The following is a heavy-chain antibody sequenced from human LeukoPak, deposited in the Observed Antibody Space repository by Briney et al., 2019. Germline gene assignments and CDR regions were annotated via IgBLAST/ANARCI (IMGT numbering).Heavy chain of an antibody. J-gene: IGHJ4*02. V-gene: IGHV3-21*01. Sequence: GGSLRLSCAASGFTFSSYSMNWVRQAPGKGLEWVSSISSSYSYIYYADSVKGRFTISRDNAKNSLYLQMSSLRAEDTAVYYCAKDFGVGQDFDYWGQGTLVTVSS. CDR3: AKDFGVGQDFDY. D-gene: IGHD3-3*01. CDR2: ISSSYSYI. CDR1: GFTFSSYS.